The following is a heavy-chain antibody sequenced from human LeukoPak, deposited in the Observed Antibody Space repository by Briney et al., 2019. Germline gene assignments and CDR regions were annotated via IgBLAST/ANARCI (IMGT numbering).Heavy chain of an antibody. Sequence: PGGSLRLSCAASGFTFSSYAMSWVRQARGKGLEWASAISGSGGSTYYADSVKGRFTISRDNSKNTLYLQMNSLRAEDTAVYYCAKGYSYGYGYYMDVWGKGTTVTVSS. CDR1: GFTFSSYA. D-gene: IGHD5-18*01. CDR3: AKGYSYGYGYYMDV. V-gene: IGHV3-23*01. CDR2: ISGSGGST. J-gene: IGHJ6*03.